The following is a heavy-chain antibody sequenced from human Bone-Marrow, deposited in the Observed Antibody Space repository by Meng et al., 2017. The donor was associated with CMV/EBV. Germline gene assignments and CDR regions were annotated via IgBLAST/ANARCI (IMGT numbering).Heavy chain of an antibody. J-gene: IGHJ4*02. CDR1: GFTISNYS. CDR2: ISSSSSYI. CDR3: ARVERGAAAGTSEY. D-gene: IGHD6-13*01. V-gene: IGHV3-21*01. Sequence: AAGFTISNYSMSWGRQAPGKGLGWVSTISSSSSYIYYADSVKGRFTISRDNAKNSLYLQMSSLRAEDTAVYYCARVERGAAAGTSEYWGQGTLVTVSS.